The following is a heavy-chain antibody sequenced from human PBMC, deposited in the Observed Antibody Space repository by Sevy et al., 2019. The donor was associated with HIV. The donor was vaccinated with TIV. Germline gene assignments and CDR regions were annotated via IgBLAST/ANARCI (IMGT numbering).Heavy chain of an antibody. CDR3: AREGNDIVPHHYYYGMDV. J-gene: IGHJ6*02. D-gene: IGHD2-8*01. V-gene: IGHV3-33*01. CDR2: IWYDGSNK. Sequence: GGSLRLSCAASGFTFSSYGMHWVRQAPGKGLEWVAVIWYDGSNKYYADSVKGRFTISRDNSKNTLYLQMNSLRAEDTAVYYCAREGNDIVPHHYYYGMDVWGQGTTVTVSS. CDR1: GFTFSSYG.